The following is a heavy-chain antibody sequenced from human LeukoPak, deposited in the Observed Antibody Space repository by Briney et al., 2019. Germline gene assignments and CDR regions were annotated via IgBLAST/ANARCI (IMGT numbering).Heavy chain of an antibody. D-gene: IGHD1-7*01. CDR1: GFTFSNYW. V-gene: IGHV3-7*01. CDR2: IKQDGSEK. Sequence: SGGSLRLSCAASGFTFSNYWMSWVRQAPGKGLEWVANIKQDGSEKYYVNSVKGRFTISRDNAKNSLYLQMNSLRAEDTATYFCAREDDWNYEDYWGQGTLVTVSS. CDR3: AREDDWNYEDY. J-gene: IGHJ4*02.